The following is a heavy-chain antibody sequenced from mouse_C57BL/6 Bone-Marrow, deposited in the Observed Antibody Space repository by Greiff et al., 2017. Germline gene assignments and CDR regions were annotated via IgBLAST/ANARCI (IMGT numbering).Heavy chain of an antibody. Sequence: EVKVVESGGGLVQPGGSMKLSCAASGFTFSDAWMDWVRQSPEKGLEWVAEIRNKANNHATYYAESVKGRFTISRDDSKSSVYLQMNSLRAEDTGIYYCTRSQQLGRGDYWGQGTTLTVSS. V-gene: IGHV6-6*01. D-gene: IGHD4-1*02. CDR2: IRNKANNHAT. CDR1: GFTFSDAW. CDR3: TRSQQLGRGDY. J-gene: IGHJ2*01.